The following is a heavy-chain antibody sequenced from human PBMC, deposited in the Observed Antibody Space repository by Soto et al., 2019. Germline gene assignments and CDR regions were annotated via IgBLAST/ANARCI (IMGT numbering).Heavy chain of an antibody. Sequence: SVKVSCKASGFTFTSSAVQWVRQARGQRLEWIGWIVVGSGNTNYAQKFQERVTITRDMSTSTAYTELSSLRSEDTAVYYCAAVPPHLYGGNSGSPGRHFFDYWGQGTLVTVSS. CDR2: IVVGSGNT. J-gene: IGHJ4*02. V-gene: IGHV1-58*01. CDR1: GFTFTSSA. CDR3: AAVPPHLYGGNSGSPGRHFFDY. D-gene: IGHD4-17*01.